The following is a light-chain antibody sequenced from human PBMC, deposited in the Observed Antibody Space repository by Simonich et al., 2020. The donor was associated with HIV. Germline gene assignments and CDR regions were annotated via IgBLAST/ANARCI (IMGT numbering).Light chain of an antibody. CDR1: SGSVSTNYY. V-gene: IGLV8-61*01. CDR2: STN. CDR3: VLYMGSGNWV. J-gene: IGLJ3*02. Sequence: QTVVTQEPSFSVSPGGPVTLPCGLSSGSVSTNYYPSWYQQTPGQAPRTLIYSTNTRSSGVPERISGSILWNKAALTITGAQADDESDYYCVLYMGSGNWVFGGGTKLTVL.